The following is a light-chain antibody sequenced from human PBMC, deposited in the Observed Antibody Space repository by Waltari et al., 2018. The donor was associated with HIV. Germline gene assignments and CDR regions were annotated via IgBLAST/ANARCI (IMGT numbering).Light chain of an antibody. V-gene: IGLV10-54*01. CDR2: RSA. Sequence: QAGLTQPPSVSKGLKETATLPCTGNNDTVANQGPAWLQQHQGKPPRLLAHRSAKRPADISQRFSASRSGNTSSLTITGLQPEDEADYHCSAWDSRLNAWIFGGGTKLTVL. J-gene: IGLJ2*01. CDR3: SAWDSRLNAWI. CDR1: NDTVANQG.